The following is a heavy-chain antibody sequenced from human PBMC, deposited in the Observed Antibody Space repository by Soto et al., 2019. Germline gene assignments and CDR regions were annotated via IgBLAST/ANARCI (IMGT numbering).Heavy chain of an antibody. CDR2: FDPDYTET. CDR1: GGTFSSYA. D-gene: IGHD4-17*01. V-gene: IGHV1-24*01. CDR3: ATASMMTTLIFYGMDV. Sequence: ASVKVSCKASGGTFSSYAISWVRQAPGKGLEWMGGFDPDYTETIYAQKFQDRVTMTEDTSTDTAYMELSSLRSEDTAVYYCATASMMTTLIFYGMDVWGQGTTVTVSS. J-gene: IGHJ6*02.